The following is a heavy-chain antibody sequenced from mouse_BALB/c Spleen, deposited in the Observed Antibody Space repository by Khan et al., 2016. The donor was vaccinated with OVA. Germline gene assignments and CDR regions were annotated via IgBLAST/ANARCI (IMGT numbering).Heavy chain of an antibody. CDR3: ARVYGEDLDY. CDR2: ISYSGNT. D-gene: IGHD1-1*01. V-gene: IGHV3-2*02. Sequence: QLEESGPGLVKPSQSLSLICTVTGYSITSDYAWNWIRQFPGNKLEWMGFISYSGNTNYNPSLTSRISITRDTSKNQFFQHLNSVTTEDTATYYGARVYGEDLDYWGQGTTLTVSS. CDR1: GYSITSDYA. J-gene: IGHJ2*01.